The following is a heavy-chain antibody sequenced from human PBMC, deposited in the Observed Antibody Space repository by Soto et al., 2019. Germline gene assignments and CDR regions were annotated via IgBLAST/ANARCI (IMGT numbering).Heavy chain of an antibody. CDR2: IKSKTDGGTT. CDR3: TTDLKGATAFDY. V-gene: IGHV3-15*01. CDR1: GFTFSNAW. J-gene: IGHJ4*02. D-gene: IGHD1-26*01. Sequence: KAGGSLRLSCAASGFTFSNAWMSWVRQAPGKGLEWVGRIKSKTDGGTTDYAAPVKGRFTISRDDSKNTLYLQMNSLKTEDTAVYYCTTDLKGATAFDYWGQGTLVTVSS.